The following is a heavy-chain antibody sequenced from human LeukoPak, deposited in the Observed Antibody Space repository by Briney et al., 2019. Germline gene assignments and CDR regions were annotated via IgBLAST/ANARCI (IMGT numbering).Heavy chain of an antibody. V-gene: IGHV3-53*03. D-gene: IGHD3-22*01. Sequence: GGSLRLSCAASGFIVNTNYMTWVRQAPGRGLEWVSFIYADGNTYYADSVKGRFTISRDNAKNSLYLQMSSLRAEDTAVYYRARADYYDSSGGDYWGQGTLVTVSS. J-gene: IGHJ4*02. CDR3: ARADYYDSSGGDY. CDR2: IYADGNT. CDR1: GFIVNTNY.